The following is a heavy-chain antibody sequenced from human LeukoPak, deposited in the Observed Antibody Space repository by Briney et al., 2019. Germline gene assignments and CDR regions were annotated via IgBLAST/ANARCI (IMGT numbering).Heavy chain of an antibody. V-gene: IGHV3-30*14. CDR3: ARGGNPRDATDY. Sequence: GGSLTLSCAASGFTFSSYTIHWVRQAPGKGREWVVVISFDVSNKSSGESVKGRLNISRDNSKNTVYSQMNSIGAEDTAVYYCARGGNPRDATDYWGQGTLVTVSS. CDR1: GFTFSSYT. J-gene: IGHJ4*02. CDR2: ISFDVSNK. D-gene: IGHD4-23*01.